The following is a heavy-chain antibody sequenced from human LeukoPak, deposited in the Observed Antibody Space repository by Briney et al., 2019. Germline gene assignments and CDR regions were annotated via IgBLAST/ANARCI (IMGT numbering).Heavy chain of an antibody. D-gene: IGHD3-22*01. CDR2: ITGSGTGT. J-gene: IGHJ4*02. CDR1: GFTFSSYA. V-gene: IGHV3-23*01. CDR3: AKDRPNYYDSSGHYYRRDGDY. Sequence: GGSLRLSCAASGFTFSSYAMSWVRQAPGKGLERVSSITGSGTGTYYADSVKGRFTISRDNSENTLYLRMNSLRGGDTAVYYCAKDRPNYYDSSGHYYRRDGDYWGQGTLVTVSS.